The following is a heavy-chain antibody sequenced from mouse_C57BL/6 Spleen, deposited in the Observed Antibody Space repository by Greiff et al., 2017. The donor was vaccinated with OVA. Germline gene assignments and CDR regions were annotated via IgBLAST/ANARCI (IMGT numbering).Heavy chain of an antibody. J-gene: IGHJ1*03. V-gene: IGHV1-59*01. CDR2: IDPSDSYT. CDR1: GYTFTSYW. CDR3: EGFDYANWYFDV. Sequence: VQLQQPGAELVRPGTSVKLSCKASGYTFTSYWMHWVKQRPGQGLEWIGVIDPSDSYTNYNQKFKGKATLTVDTSSSTAYMQLSSLTSEDSAVYLCEGFDYANWYFDVWGTGTTVTVSS. D-gene: IGHD2-4*01.